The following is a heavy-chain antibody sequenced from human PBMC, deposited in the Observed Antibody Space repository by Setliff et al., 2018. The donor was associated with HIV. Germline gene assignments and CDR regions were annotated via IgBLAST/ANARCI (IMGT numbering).Heavy chain of an antibody. CDR1: GFTFSNSW. J-gene: IGHJ4*02. CDR3: VTGVGTSSVDY. D-gene: IGHD3-22*01. CDR2: IKTKTQRGTT. V-gene: IGHV3-15*01. Sequence: PGGSLRLSCAASGFTFSNSWMTWVRQAPGKGLEWVGRIKTKTQRGTTDYAAPAKGRLIISRDDSKNTLYLQMNSLRSEDTAVYYCVTGVGTSSVDYWGQGTMVTVSS.